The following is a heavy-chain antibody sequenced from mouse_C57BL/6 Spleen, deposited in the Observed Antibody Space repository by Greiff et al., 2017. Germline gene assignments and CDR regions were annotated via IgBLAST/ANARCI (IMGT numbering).Heavy chain of an antibody. D-gene: IGHD1-1*01. Sequence: EVKLQQPGPELVKPGASVKISCKASGYSFTGYYMHWVKPSSEKSLEWIGEINPSTGGTSYNQKFKGKATLTVDKSSSTAYMQLKSLTSEDSAVYYCARLDYYGSSGGCAYWGQGTLVTVAA. CDR1: GYSFTGYY. CDR3: ARLDYYGSSGGCAY. CDR2: INPSTGGT. V-gene: IGHV1-43*01. J-gene: IGHJ3*01.